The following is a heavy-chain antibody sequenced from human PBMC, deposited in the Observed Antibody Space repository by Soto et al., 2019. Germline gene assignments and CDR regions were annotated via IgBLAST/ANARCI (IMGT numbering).Heavy chain of an antibody. CDR2: IIPILGIA. CDR1: GGTFSSYT. Sequence: QVQLVQSGAEVKKPGSSVKVSCKASGGTFSSYTISWVRQAPGQGLEWMGRIIPILGIANYAQKFQGRVTITADKSTSTAYMELSSLRSEDTAVYYCARDRSSSLVSHYYYMDVWGKGTTLTVSS. D-gene: IGHD6-13*01. CDR3: ARDRSSSLVSHYYYMDV. J-gene: IGHJ6*03. V-gene: IGHV1-69*08.